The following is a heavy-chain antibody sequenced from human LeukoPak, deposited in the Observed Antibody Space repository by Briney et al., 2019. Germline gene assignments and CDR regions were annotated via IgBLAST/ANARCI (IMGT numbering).Heavy chain of an antibody. V-gene: IGHV1-2*04. J-gene: IGHJ4*02. CDR3: ARDLGYCSGGSCYWGYYFDY. Sequence: ASVKVSCKASGYTFTGYCMHWVRQAPGQGLEWMGWINPNGGGTNYAQKFQGWVTMTRDTSISTAYMELSRLRSDDTAVYYCARDLGYCSGGSCYWGYYFDYWGQGTLVTVSS. D-gene: IGHD2-15*01. CDR1: GYTFTGYC. CDR2: INPNGGGT.